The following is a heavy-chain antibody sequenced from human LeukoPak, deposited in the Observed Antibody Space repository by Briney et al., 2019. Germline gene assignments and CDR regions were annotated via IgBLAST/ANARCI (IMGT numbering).Heavy chain of an antibody. V-gene: IGHV3-48*01. D-gene: IGHD3-22*01. CDR2: ISSGGSTI. J-gene: IGHJ5*02. CDR3: ARGGYSSGYYYGVGWFDP. Sequence: GGSLRLSCAASGFTFSTYSHNWVRQAPGEGLEWISYISSGGSTIYYADSVKGRFTISRDNAKNSLHLQMNSLRAEDTAVYYCARGGYSSGYYYGVGWFDPWGQGTLVTVSS. CDR1: GFTFSTYS.